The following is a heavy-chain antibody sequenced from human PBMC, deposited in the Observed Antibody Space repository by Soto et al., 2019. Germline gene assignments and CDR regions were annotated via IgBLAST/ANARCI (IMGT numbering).Heavy chain of an antibody. CDR3: AWTLFGWGIWFDP. CDR1: GGSISGYY. V-gene: IGHV4-59*01. CDR2: IYSGNT. Sequence: NPSETLSLTCTISGGSISGYYWTWIRQSPGKGLEYIGYIYSGNTNYNPSLNSRVTISVDTSKNQFSLKLSSVTAADTAVYYCAWTLFGWGIWFDPWGQGTLVTVSS. D-gene: IGHD3-10*02. J-gene: IGHJ5*02.